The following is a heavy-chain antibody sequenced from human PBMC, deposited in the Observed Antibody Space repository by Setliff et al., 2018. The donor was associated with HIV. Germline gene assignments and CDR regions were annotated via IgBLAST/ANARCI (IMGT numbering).Heavy chain of an antibody. CDR3: ARLGYSIDLRRLDY. D-gene: IGHD6-13*01. CDR1: GDSISSINSY. V-gene: IGHV4-39*02. CDR2: VYYSGTT. Sequence: PSETLSLTCTVSGDSISSINSYWAWIRQPPGRGLEWIGSVYYSGTTYYNPSLKSRVTISIDTSKNHFSLKVNSVTAADTAVYYCARLGYSIDLRRLDYWGQGAQVTVSS. J-gene: IGHJ4*02.